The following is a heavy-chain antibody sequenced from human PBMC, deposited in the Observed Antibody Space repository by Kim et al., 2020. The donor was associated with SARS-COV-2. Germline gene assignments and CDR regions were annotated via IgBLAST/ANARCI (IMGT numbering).Heavy chain of an antibody. CDR3: ARVAQVKEGY. CDR1: GYSISSGYY. J-gene: IGHJ4*02. Sequence: SETLSLTCTVSGYSISSGYYWGWIRQPPGKGLEWIGSIYHSGSTYYNPSLKSRVTISVDTSKNQFSLKLSSVTAADTAVYYCARVAQVKEGYWGQGTLVT. D-gene: IGHD2-21*01. V-gene: IGHV4-38-2*02. CDR2: IYHSGST.